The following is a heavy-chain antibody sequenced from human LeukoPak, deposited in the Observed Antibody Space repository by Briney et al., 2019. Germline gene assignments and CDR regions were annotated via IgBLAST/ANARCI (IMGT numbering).Heavy chain of an antibody. CDR1: GFTFSDFG. Sequence: GGSLRLSCAASGFTFSDFGMHWVRQAPGKGLEWVAFIRHDGSDKYYADSVRGRFTISRDNSKNTVYLQMNSLRTEDTSVYYCAKDRRIVATYVFDYWGQGTLVTVSS. J-gene: IGHJ4*02. CDR3: AKDRRIVATYVFDY. V-gene: IGHV3-30*02. CDR2: IRHDGSDK. D-gene: IGHD5-12*01.